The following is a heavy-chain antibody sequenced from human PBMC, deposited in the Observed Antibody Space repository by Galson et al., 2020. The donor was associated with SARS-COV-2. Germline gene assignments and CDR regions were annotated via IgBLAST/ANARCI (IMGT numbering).Heavy chain of an antibody. V-gene: IGHV3-33*01. CDR3: ASSIIVAGGIDY. CDR1: GFRFSTYA. CDR2: IWSDGNHK. J-gene: IGHJ4*02. Sequence: GESLKISCAASGFRFSTYAMHWVRQAPGKGLEWVAVIWSDGNHKYYGDSVQGRFTISRDNSKNTVNLQMNSLRADDTAVYYCASSIIVAGGIDYWGQGTLVTASS. D-gene: IGHD6-19*01.